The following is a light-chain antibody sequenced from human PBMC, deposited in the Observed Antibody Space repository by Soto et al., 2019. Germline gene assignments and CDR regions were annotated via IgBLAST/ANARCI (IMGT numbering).Light chain of an antibody. Sequence: QSALTQPASVSGSPGQSISIPCTGTSSDIGAFNFVSWYQQHPGKAPKVLIYGVTNRPSGLDYRFSGSKSGNTASLIISGLRPEDEADYYCSSFTSASTRIFGTGTKLTVL. CDR1: SSDIGAFNF. J-gene: IGLJ1*01. V-gene: IGLV2-14*03. CDR2: GVT. CDR3: SSFTSASTRI.